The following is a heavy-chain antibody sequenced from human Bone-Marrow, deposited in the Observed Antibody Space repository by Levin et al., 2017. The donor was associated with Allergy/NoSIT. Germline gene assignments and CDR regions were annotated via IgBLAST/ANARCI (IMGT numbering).Heavy chain of an antibody. J-gene: IGHJ6*02. D-gene: IGHD3/OR15-3a*01. V-gene: IGHV3-23*01. CDR2: ISNSGGNA. CDR3: AKDRDVHYDFWTGYYYYAMDG. CDR1: GFTFSSYA. Sequence: GESLKISCAASGFTFSSYAMTWVRQAPGKGLEWVSSISNSGGNAYYADSVKGRFTISRDNSKNTLYLQMSNLRDEDTAIYYCAKDRDVHYDFWTGYYYYAMDGWGQGTTVTVSS.